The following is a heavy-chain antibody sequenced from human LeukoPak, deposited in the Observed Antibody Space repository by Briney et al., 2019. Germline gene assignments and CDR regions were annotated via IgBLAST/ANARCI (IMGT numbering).Heavy chain of an antibody. V-gene: IGHV3-48*03. CDR2: ISSSGSTI. Sequence: GGSLRLSCAASGFTFSSYEMNWVRQAPGKGLEWVSYISSSGSTIYYADSVKGRFTISRDNAKNSLYLQMNSLRAEDTAVYYCARVDYGGFDYWGQGTLVTFSS. CDR3: ARVDYGGFDY. CDR1: GFTFSSYE. D-gene: IGHD4-23*01. J-gene: IGHJ4*02.